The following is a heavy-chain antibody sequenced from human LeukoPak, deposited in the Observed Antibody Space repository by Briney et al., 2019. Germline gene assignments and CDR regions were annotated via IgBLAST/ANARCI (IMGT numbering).Heavy chain of an antibody. CDR2: ISSSSSYI. V-gene: IGHV3-21*01. D-gene: IGHD6-13*01. Sequence: GGSLRLSCTASGFTFSSYSMNWVRQAPGKGLEWVSSISSSSSYIYYADSVKGRFTISRDNAKNSLYLQMNSLRAEDTAVYYCVKDYMAAARNYFDCWGQGTLVTVSS. CDR3: VKDYMAAARNYFDC. CDR1: GFTFSSYS. J-gene: IGHJ4*02.